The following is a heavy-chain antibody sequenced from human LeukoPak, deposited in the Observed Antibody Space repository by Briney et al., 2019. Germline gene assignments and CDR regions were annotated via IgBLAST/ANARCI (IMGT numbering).Heavy chain of an antibody. D-gene: IGHD1-26*01. Sequence: GESLKISCKGSGYSFSSSWIGWVRQMPGRGLEWMGIIWPSDSDTRYSPSFQGQVTISADKSISTAYLQWSSLKASDTAIYFCARRISGYYIDYWGQGTLVSVSS. CDR2: IWPSDSDT. CDR3: ARRISGYYIDY. V-gene: IGHV5-51*01. CDR1: GYSFSSSW. J-gene: IGHJ4*02.